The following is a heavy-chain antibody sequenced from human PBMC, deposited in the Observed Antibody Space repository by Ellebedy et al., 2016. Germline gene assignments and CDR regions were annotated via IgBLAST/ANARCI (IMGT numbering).Heavy chain of an antibody. CDR3: ARQGSGQRGDNSGFGDF. J-gene: IGHJ4*02. Sequence: GESLKISCKGSGYSFTSYWIGWVRQMPGKGLEWMGIIYPGDSDTKYSPSFEGQVTMSADKSISTAYLQWSSLKASDTAMYYCARQGSGQRGDNSGFGDFWGQGTLVSVSS. V-gene: IGHV5-51*01. D-gene: IGHD6-19*01. CDR1: GYSFTSYW. CDR2: IYPGDSDT.